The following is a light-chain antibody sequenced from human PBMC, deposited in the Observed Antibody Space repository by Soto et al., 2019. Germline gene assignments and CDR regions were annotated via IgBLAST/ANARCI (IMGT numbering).Light chain of an antibody. CDR3: QQYNSYWT. J-gene: IGKJ1*01. CDR1: QSVSSN. Sequence: EIVMTQSPATVSVSQGERATLSCRASQSVSSNLAWYQQKPGQAPRLLIYGASTRATGIPARFSGSGSGTEFTLTISSLQSEDFAVYYCQQYNSYWTFGQGTKVDIK. CDR2: GAS. V-gene: IGKV3-15*01.